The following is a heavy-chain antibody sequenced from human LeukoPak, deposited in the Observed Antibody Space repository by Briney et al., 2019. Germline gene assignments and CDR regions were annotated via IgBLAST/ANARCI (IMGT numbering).Heavy chain of an antibody. D-gene: IGHD6-19*01. V-gene: IGHV1-2*02. CDR3: ARGVLRGSGSFDY. J-gene: IGHJ4*03. Sequence: ASVKVSCKASGYTFTAYYIHWMRQAPGQGLEWMGWINPNSGATNYAQKFQGRITMTRDTSINTAYMELYSLNSDDTAVYFCARGVLRGSGSFDYWGQGSLVTVSS. CDR1: GYTFTAYY. CDR2: INPNSGAT.